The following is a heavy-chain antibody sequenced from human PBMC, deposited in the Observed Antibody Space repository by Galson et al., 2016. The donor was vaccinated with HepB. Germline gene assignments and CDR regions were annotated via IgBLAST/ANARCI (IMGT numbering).Heavy chain of an antibody. CDR1: GFNFSKYD. D-gene: IGHD5-24*01. J-gene: IGHJ2*01. CDR2: IGTAGDT. CDR3: ASNPAGTGDGNDIGGFDL. V-gene: IGHV3-13*01. Sequence: SLRLSCAGSGFNFSKYDMNWVRQPLGKGLQRVSAIGTAGDTFYLDTVKGRFTISREDTKNSMHLEMKNLGVGDTAVYYCASNPAGTGDGNDIGGFDLWGRGTLVIVSS.